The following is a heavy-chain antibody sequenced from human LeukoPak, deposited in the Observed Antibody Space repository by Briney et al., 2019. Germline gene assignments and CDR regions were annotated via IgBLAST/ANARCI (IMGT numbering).Heavy chain of an antibody. D-gene: IGHD1-26*01. V-gene: IGHV1-69*13. Sequence: GASVKVSCKASGGTFSSYAISWVRQAPGQGLEWMGGIIPIFGTANYAQKFQGRVTITADESTSTAYMELSSLRSEDTAVYYCARAPWGSGSYPTTWFDPWGQGTLVTVSS. CDR3: ARAPWGSGSYPTTWFDP. CDR2: IIPIFGTA. CDR1: GGTFSSYA. J-gene: IGHJ5*02.